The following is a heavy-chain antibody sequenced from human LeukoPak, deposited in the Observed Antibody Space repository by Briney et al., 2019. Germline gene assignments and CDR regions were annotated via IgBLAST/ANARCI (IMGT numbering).Heavy chain of an antibody. CDR1: GGSVSSGSYY. CDR2: IYNRGST. V-gene: IGHV4-61*01. CDR3: ARGRWYFDL. J-gene: IGHJ2*01. Sequence: SETLSLTCTVSGGSVSSGSYYWSWIRQPPGKGLEWIGYIYNRGSTNYSPPLKSRVTISVDTSKNQFSLKLSSVTAADRAVYYCARGRWYFDLWGRGTLVTVPS.